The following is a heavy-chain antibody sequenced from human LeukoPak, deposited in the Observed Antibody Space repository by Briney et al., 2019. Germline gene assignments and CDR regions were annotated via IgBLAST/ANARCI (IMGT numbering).Heavy chain of an antibody. D-gene: IGHD6-13*01. V-gene: IGHV3-23*01. Sequence: GGSLRLSCAASGFTFSSYAMSWVRQAPGKGLEWVSAISGSGGSTYYADSVKGRFTISRDNSKNTLYLQMNSLRAEDTAVYYCAKEHGGSSWYEDAFDIWGQGTMVTVSS. CDR3: AKEHGGSSWYEDAFDI. J-gene: IGHJ3*02. CDR1: GFTFSSYA. CDR2: ISGSGGST.